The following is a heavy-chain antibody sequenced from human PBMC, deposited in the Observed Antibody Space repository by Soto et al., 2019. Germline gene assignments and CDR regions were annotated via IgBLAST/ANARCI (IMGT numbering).Heavy chain of an antibody. CDR3: ARRALPQCINGVCYKDGFWDY. J-gene: IGHJ4*02. V-gene: IGHV4-31*03. D-gene: IGHD2-8*01. Sequence: SETLSLTCTVSGGSVSIGGYYWSWIRQHPGTGLEWIGYIYYSGTTYFNPSLKSRASISLDTSKNEFSLKLTSVTAADTAVFYCARRALPQCINGVCYKDGFWDYWGQGARVTVS. CDR2: IYYSGTT. CDR1: GGSVSIGGYY.